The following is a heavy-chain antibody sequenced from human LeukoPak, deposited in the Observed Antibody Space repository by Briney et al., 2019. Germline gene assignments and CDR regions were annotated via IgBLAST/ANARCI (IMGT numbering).Heavy chain of an antibody. V-gene: IGHV3-30*04. CDR2: ISYDGSNK. D-gene: IGHD3-22*01. Sequence: GGSLRLSCGASGFTFSDHAFHWVRQAPGKGLEWVAVISYDGSNKYYADSVKGRFTISRDNSKNTLYLQMNSLRAEDTAVDYCAKVYYDGSGYYHFDAFDIWGQGTMVTVSS. CDR3: AKVYYDGSGYYHFDAFDI. CDR1: GFTFSDHA. J-gene: IGHJ3*02.